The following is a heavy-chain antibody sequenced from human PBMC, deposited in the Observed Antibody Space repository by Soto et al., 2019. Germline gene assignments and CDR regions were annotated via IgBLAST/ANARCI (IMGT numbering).Heavy chain of an antibody. CDR2: IIPILPIA. CDR1: GGTFSSYT. V-gene: IGHV1-69*02. Sequence: QVQLVQSGAEVKKPGSSVKVSCKASGGTFSSYTISWVRQAPGQGLEWMGRIIPILPIASYAQKFQGRVTITADKASXTAYMELSTLRSEDTPLYYCARGVDTAMSDDAFNIWGQGTIVTVSS. D-gene: IGHD5-18*01. J-gene: IGHJ3*02. CDR3: ARGVDTAMSDDAFNI.